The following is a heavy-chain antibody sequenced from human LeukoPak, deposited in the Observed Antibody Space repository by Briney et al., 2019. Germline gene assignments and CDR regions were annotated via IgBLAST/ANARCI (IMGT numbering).Heavy chain of an antibody. CDR1: GGSFSGYY. Sequence: SETLSLTCAVYGGSFSGYYWSWIRQPPGKGLEWIGEINHSGSTNYNPSLKSRVTISVDTSKNQFSLKLSSVTAADTAVYYCARDWGSGLSDPWGQGTLVTVSS. J-gene: IGHJ5*02. CDR2: INHSGST. V-gene: IGHV4-34*01. CDR3: ARDWGSGLSDP. D-gene: IGHD6-19*01.